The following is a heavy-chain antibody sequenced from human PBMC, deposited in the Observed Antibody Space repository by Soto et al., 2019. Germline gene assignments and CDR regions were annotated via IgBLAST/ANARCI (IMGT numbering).Heavy chain of an antibody. CDR3: ARSNRRSIFGVVDDY. CDR1: CGSISISNFY. CDR2: LYSGRIA. Sequence: SETLSLTCSVSCGSISISNFYWGWVRQSPGRGLEWIGSLYSGRIAYYNPSLKSRVSISGDTSQNQFSLKLDSVTAADTALYYCARSNRRSIFGVVDDYWGQGTLVTVSS. D-gene: IGHD3-3*01. J-gene: IGHJ4*02. V-gene: IGHV4-39*01.